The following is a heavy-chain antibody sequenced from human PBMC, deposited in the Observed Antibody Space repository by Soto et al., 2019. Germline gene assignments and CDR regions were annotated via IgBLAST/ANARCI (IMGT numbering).Heavy chain of an antibody. D-gene: IGHD5-12*01. V-gene: IGHV1-46*01. CDR3: ASRRDGYKRFDAFDI. CDR2: INPSGGST. Sequence: VASVKVSCKASGYTFTSYYMHWVRQAPGQGLEWMGIINPSGGSTSYAQKFQGRVTMTRDTSTSTVYMELSSLRSEDTAVYYCASRRDGYKRFDAFDIWGQGTMVTVSS. J-gene: IGHJ3*02. CDR1: GYTFTSYY.